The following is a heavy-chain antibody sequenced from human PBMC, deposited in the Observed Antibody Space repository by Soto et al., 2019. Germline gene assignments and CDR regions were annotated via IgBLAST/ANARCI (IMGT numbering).Heavy chain of an antibody. J-gene: IGHJ4*02. V-gene: IGHV4-31*03. CDR3: ARDRRMPLWHGGFDY. Sequence: SETLSLTCTLSGDSISNGGYYWSWIRQHPGKGLEWIGYIYHSGVTCYNPSLKSRVTISVDTSNNQFSLDLRSVTAADTAVYYCARDRRMPLWHGGFDYWGQGTPVTVS. D-gene: IGHD3-10*01. CDR1: GDSISNGGYY. CDR2: IYHSGVT.